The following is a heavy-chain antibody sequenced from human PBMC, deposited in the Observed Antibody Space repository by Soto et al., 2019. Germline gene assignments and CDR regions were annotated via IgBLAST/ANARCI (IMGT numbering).Heavy chain of an antibody. V-gene: IGHV4-61*08. CDR1: GGSVGSGAYY. CDR3: ARHDYSDTTFDI. J-gene: IGHJ3*02. Sequence: DKPSETLSLTCTVSGGSVGSGAYYWGWIRQPPGNALEWIGYIQYSGDTNYNSSLKSRVTISVDRSRNQFSLKLTSVTAADTAFYYCARHDYSDTTFDIWGQGTLVTVSS. CDR2: IQYSGDT. D-gene: IGHD3-22*01.